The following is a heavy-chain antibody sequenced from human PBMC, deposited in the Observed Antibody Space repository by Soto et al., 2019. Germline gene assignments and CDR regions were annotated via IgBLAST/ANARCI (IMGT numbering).Heavy chain of an antibody. D-gene: IGHD3-10*01. CDR1: GYTFTNYA. V-gene: IGHV1-3*01. Sequence: ASVKVSCKASGYTFTNYAIDWVRQAPGQRLEWMGWINAGNGNTKYSQKFLGRVTITRDTSASAAYMELSSLRSEDTAVYYCARDMGFGLSDYWGQGILVTVSS. CDR2: INAGNGNT. J-gene: IGHJ4*02. CDR3: ARDMGFGLSDY.